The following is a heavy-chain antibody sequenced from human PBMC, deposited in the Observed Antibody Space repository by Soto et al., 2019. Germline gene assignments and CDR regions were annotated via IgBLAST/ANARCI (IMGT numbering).Heavy chain of an antibody. D-gene: IGHD1-26*01. V-gene: IGHV1-3*01. J-gene: IGHJ4*02. CDR2: INAGNGNT. Sequence: QVQLVQSGAEVKKPGASVKVSCKASGYTFTSYAMHWVRQAPGKRLEWMGWINAGNGNTKYSQKFQGRVTITRDTSASTASMELSILRYEDTAVYYCARDVGATGDWGQGTLVTVSS. CDR3: ARDVGATGD. CDR1: GYTFTSYA.